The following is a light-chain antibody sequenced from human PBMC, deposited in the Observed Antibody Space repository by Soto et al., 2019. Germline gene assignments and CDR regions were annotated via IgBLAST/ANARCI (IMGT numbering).Light chain of an antibody. CDR2: RNN. J-gene: IGLJ1*01. CDR3: AAWDDSLSGYV. Sequence: QSVLTQPPSASGTPGQRVTTSCSGSSSNIGSNYVYWYQQLPGTAPKLLIYRNNQRPSGVPDRFSGSKSGTSASLAISGLRSEDEADYYCAAWDDSLSGYVFGTGTKVIVL. V-gene: IGLV1-47*01. CDR1: SSNIGSNY.